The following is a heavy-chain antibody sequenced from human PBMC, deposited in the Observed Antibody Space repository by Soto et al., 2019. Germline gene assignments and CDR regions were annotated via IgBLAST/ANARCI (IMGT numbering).Heavy chain of an antibody. CDR3: AREDGIVGVSSALDF. CDR2: INGRGNYL. J-gene: IGHJ4*01. Sequence: PGGSLRLSCLGSGFSFATYNMNWVRQAPGKGLEWLSSINGRGNYLYYADSVKGRFTISRDNAKNSLFLQMNNLRAEDTALYYCAREDGIVGVSSALDFWGHGTLVTVSS. D-gene: IGHD1-26*01. V-gene: IGHV3-21*04. CDR1: GFSFATYN.